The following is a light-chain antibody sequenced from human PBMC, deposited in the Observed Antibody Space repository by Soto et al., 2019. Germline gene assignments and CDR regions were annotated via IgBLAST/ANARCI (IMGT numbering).Light chain of an antibody. V-gene: IGLV2-14*01. Sequence: QSALTQPASVSGSAGQSITISCSGTMRDVGAYNLVSWYQQHPGTAPKLIIYEVRNRPSGISSRFSGSRSGNTASLTVSGLQAEDEADYYCSSYTGNNFYWVFGGGTKLTVL. J-gene: IGLJ3*02. CDR3: SSYTGNNFYWV. CDR2: EVR. CDR1: MRDVGAYNL.